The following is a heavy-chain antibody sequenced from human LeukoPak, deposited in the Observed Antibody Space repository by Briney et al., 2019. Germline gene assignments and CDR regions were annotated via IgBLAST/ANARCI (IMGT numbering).Heavy chain of an antibody. D-gene: IGHD3-9*01. CDR3: AGRGIVTGYFDF. CDR2: IFHSGST. Sequence: SETLSLTCTVSGDYITNSNFYWGWIRQSPGKGLEWIGSIFHSGSTNYNPSLKSRVTISVDTSKNQFYLRVRSVTAAETALYYCAGRGIVTGYFDFWGRGTLVTVSS. V-gene: IGHV4-39*01. CDR1: GDYITNSNFY. J-gene: IGHJ4*02.